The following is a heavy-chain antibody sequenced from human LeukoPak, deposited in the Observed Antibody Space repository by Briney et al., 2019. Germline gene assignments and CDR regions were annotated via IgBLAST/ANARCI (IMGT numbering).Heavy chain of an antibody. D-gene: IGHD3-10*01. CDR2: ISSSSSTI. CDR1: GFTFSSYS. V-gene: IGHV3-48*04. J-gene: IGHJ2*01. CDR3: ARDSVTSYWYFDL. Sequence: PGGSLRLSCAASGFTFSSYSMNWVRQAPGKGLEWVSYISSSSSTIYYADSVKGRFTISRDNAKNSLYLQMNSLRAEDTAVYYCARDSVTSYWYFDLWGRGTLVTVSS.